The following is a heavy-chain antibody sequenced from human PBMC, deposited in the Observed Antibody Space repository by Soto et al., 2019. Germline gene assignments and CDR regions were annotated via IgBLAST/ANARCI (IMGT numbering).Heavy chain of an antibody. Sequence: QVQLVQSGAEVKKPGSSVKVSCKASGGTFSSYAISWVRQAPGQGLEWMGGIIPISGTANYAQKFQGRVTTTAEDYSTTAYNMLRSRRTSDATAYYCATSPDSSSSSVDYYYYYYGMDVWGQGTTVTVSS. CDR1: GGTFSSYA. J-gene: IGHJ6*02. CDR3: ATSPDSSSSSVDYYYYYYGMDV. V-gene: IGHV1-69*01. D-gene: IGHD2-2*01. CDR2: IIPISGTA.